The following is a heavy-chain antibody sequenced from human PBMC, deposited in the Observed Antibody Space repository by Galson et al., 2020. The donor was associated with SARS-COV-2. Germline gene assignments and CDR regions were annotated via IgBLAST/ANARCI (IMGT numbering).Heavy chain of an antibody. J-gene: IGHJ4*02. CDR1: GLEFRNYA. CDR3: ARDFVGRPLTIGNFLDH. D-gene: IGHD3-3*01. V-gene: IGHV3-30*04. CDR2: ISYDGRLK. Sequence: TGWSLRLSCAASGLEFRNYAMHWVRQAPGKGQEWVAAISYDGRLKYYADSVKGRFTISIDNSKNTLYVELNSLTPEDTALYYCARDFVGRPLTIGNFLDHCGQGTLVTVS.